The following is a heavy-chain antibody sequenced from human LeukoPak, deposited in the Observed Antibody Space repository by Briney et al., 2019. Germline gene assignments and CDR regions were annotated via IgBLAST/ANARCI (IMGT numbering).Heavy chain of an antibody. D-gene: IGHD2-21*02. CDR1: GYTFTGYY. CDR3: ARGGHIVVVTAIF. Sequence: ASVKVSCKASGYTFTGYYMHWVRQAPGQGHEWMGWINPNSGGTNYAQKFQGRVTMTRDTSISTAYMELSRLRSDDTAVYYCARGGHIVVVTAIFWGQGTLVTVSS. CDR2: INPNSGGT. V-gene: IGHV1-2*02. J-gene: IGHJ4*02.